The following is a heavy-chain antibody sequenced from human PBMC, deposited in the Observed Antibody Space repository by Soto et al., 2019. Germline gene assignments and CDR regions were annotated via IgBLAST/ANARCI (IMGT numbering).Heavy chain of an antibody. Sequence: HPGGSLRLSCAASVFTFSSYGMQLVRQPRGKGLEWVAVIWYDGSNKYYADSVKGRFTISRDNSKNTLYLQMKSLRAEDTAVYYCARDRVRSGRRRVGLCEYWGQGTMVTVSS. D-gene: IGHD2-15*01. CDR1: VFTFSSYG. J-gene: IGHJ4*02. V-gene: IGHV3-33*01. CDR3: ARDRVRSGRRRVGLCEY. CDR2: IWYDGSNK.